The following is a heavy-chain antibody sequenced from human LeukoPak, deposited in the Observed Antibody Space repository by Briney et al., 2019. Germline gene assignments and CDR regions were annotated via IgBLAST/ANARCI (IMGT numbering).Heavy chain of an antibody. Sequence: SETLSLTCTVSGGSITSSTYYWGWIRQPPGKGLEWIGEINHSGSTNYNPSLKSRVTISVDTSKNQFSLKLSSVTAADTAAYYCAREVGATKRSPFDYWGQGTLVTVSS. CDR1: GGSITSSTYY. D-gene: IGHD1-26*01. J-gene: IGHJ4*02. CDR3: AREVGATKRSPFDY. CDR2: INHSGST. V-gene: IGHV4-39*07.